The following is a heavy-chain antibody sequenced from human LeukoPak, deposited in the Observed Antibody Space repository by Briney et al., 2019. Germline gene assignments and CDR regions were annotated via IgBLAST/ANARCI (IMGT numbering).Heavy chain of an antibody. J-gene: IGHJ6*03. CDR3: ARDPYNGGYGDSYYYYMDV. CDR2: ITSSSRYT. CDR1: GFTVSINS. V-gene: IGHV3-21*06. D-gene: IGHD1-26*01. Sequence: GGSLRLSCTVSGFTVSINSMSWVRQASGKGLEWVSSITSSSRYTFYADSVKGRFTISRDNAKNSLYLQMNSLRAEDTAIYYCARDPYNGGYGDSYYYYMDVWGKGTTVTISS.